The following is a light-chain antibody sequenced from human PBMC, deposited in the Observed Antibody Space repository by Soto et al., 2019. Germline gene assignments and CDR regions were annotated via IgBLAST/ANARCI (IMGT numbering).Light chain of an antibody. J-gene: IGLJ2*01. CDR1: SSDVGGYKY. CDR3: CSYAGRSVV. Sequence: QSVLTQPRSVSGSPGQSVTISCTGTSSDVGGYKYVSWYQQHPGKAPKLMIYDVSKRPSGVPDRFSGSKSGNTASLTISGLQAEDEAHYYCCSYAGRSVVFGGGTQLTVL. V-gene: IGLV2-11*01. CDR2: DVS.